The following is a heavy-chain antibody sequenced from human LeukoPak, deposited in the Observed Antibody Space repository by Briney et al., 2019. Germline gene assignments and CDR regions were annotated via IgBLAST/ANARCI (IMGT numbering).Heavy chain of an antibody. V-gene: IGHV3-21*01. Sequence: GGSLRLSCAASGFTFSSYSMHWVRQAPGKGLEWVSSISSSSSYIYYADSVKGRFTISRDNAKNSLYLQMNSLRAEDTAVYYCARDAGGLRGDYYYMDVWGKGTTVTVSS. CDR3: ARDAGGLRGDYYYMDV. CDR2: ISSSSSYI. J-gene: IGHJ6*03. CDR1: GFTFSSYS. D-gene: IGHD3-10*01.